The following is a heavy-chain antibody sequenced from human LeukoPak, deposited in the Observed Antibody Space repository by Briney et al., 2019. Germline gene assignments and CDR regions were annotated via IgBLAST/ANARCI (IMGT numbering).Heavy chain of an antibody. CDR1: GFTFSSYA. J-gene: IGHJ6*03. V-gene: IGHV3-30*04. CDR3: AKETIFGVVPTMDV. CDR2: ISYDGSNK. D-gene: IGHD3-3*01. Sequence: GGSLRLSCAASGFTFSSYAMHWVRQAPGKGLEWVAVISYDGSNKYYADSVKGRFTISRDNSKNTLYLQMNSLRAEDTAVYYCAKETIFGVVPTMDVWGKGTTVTVSS.